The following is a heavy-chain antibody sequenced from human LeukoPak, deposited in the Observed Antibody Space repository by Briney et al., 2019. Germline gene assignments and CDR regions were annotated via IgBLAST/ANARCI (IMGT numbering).Heavy chain of an antibody. CDR1: GYTLTELS. D-gene: IGHD6-19*01. J-gene: IGHJ4*02. CDR2: FDPEDGET. V-gene: IGHV1-24*01. Sequence: GASVKVSCKVSGYTLTELSMHWVRQAPGKGLEWMGGFDPEDGETIYAQKFQGRVTMTRDMSTSTVYMELSSLRSEDTAVYYCAGAVAEHQFDYWGQGTLVTVSS. CDR3: AGAVAEHQFDY.